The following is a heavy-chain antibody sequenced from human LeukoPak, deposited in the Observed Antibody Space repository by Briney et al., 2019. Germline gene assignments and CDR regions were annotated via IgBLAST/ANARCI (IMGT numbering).Heavy chain of an antibody. CDR2: IYTSGST. J-gene: IGHJ6*03. D-gene: IGHD2-2*01. CDR3: ARASVGGYCSSTSCHMGYYYYYMDV. V-gene: IGHV4-61*02. CDR1: GGSISSGSYY. Sequence: SETLSLTCTVSGGSISSGSYYWSRIRQPAGKGLEWIGRIYTSGSTNYNPSLKSRVTISVDTSKNQFSLKLSSVTAADTAVYYCARASVGGYCSSTSCHMGYYYYYMDVWGKGTTVTVSS.